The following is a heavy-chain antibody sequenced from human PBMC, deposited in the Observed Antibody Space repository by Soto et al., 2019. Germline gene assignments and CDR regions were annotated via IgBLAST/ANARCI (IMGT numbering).Heavy chain of an antibody. CDR3: AKGRQLWLDYFDY. CDR2: ISGSGGST. D-gene: IGHD5-18*01. J-gene: IGHJ4*02. Sequence: GSLRLSCAASGFTFSSYAMSWVRQAPGKGLEWVSAISGSGGSTYYADSVKGRFTISRDNSKNTLYLQMNSLRAADTAVYYCAKGRQLWLDYFDYWGQGTLVTVSS. V-gene: IGHV3-23*01. CDR1: GFTFSSYA.